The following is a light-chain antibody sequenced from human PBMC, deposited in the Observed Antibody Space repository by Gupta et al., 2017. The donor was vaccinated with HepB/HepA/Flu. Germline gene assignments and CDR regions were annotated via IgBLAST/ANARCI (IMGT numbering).Light chain of an antibody. CDR1: SDVGYYNL. Sequence: SDVGYYNLVSWYQQPPGKAPRLIIYEVSKRPSGVSNRFSGSKSGNPASLTLSGLQAEDAAYYYCCSDAGGRPYVIFGGGTKLTVL. J-gene: IGLJ2*01. CDR3: CSDAGGRPYVI. V-gene: IGLV2-23*02. CDR2: EVS.